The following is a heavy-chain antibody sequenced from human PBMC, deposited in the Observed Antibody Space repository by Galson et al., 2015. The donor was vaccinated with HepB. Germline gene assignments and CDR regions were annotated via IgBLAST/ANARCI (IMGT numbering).Heavy chain of an antibody. V-gene: IGHV1-18*01. CDR1: GYTFTSYG. CDR2: ISAYNGYT. CDR3: ARSVTGSTNTYNFYWYFDL. D-gene: IGHD1-7*01. Sequence: SVKVSCKASGYTFTSYGIAWVRQAPGQGLEWMGWISAYNGYTNYAQTFQGRLTMSVDTSKNQFSLKLSSVTAADTAVYYCARSVTGSTNTYNFYWYFDLWGRGTLVTVSS. J-gene: IGHJ2*01.